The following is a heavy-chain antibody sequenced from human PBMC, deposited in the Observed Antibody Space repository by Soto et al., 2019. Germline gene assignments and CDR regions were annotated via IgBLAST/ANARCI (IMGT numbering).Heavy chain of an antibody. J-gene: IGHJ4*02. V-gene: IGHV4-4*02. CDR1: GGSTSSSDW. Sequence: QVHLQESGPGLVKPSETLSLTCAISGGSTSSSDWWTWVRQPPGEGLEWIGEIHRDGVTNYNSSLKSRLTISLDQSWNQFSLSLTSVTAADAAVYFCAGRPEIHPRWGQGILVPVSS. CDR3: AGRPEIHPR. D-gene: IGHD1-26*01. CDR2: IHRDGVT.